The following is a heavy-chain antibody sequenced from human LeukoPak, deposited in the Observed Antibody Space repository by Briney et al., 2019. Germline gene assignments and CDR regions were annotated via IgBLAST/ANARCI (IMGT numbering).Heavy chain of an antibody. Sequence: GGSLRLSCAASGFTFSDYYMSWIRQAPGKGLEWVSYISSSGSTIYYADSVKGRFTISRDNAKNSLYLQMNSLRAEDTAVYYCARPSTYYYDSSGHIDYWGQGTLVTVSS. CDR3: ARPSTYYYDSSGHIDY. D-gene: IGHD3-22*01. CDR1: GFTFSDYY. J-gene: IGHJ4*02. CDR2: ISSSGSTI. V-gene: IGHV3-11*04.